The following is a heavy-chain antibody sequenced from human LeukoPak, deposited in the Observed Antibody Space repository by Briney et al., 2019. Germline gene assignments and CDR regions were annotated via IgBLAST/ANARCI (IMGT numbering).Heavy chain of an antibody. V-gene: IGHV3-23*01. CDR3: AKVSGYSTGWYVSYFDY. D-gene: IGHD6-19*01. J-gene: IGHJ4*02. Sequence: PGGSLRLTCAASGFTFSCYAMSWVRHAPGKGLEWVSAISGSGGSTYYADSVKGRFTISRDNSKNTLYLQMNSLRAEDTAVYYCAKVSGYSTGWYVSYFDYWGQGTLVTVSS. CDR1: GFTFSCYA. CDR2: ISGSGGST.